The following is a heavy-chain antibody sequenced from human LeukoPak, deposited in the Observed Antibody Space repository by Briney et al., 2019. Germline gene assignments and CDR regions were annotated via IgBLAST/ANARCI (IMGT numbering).Heavy chain of an antibody. Sequence: SDTLSLTCTVAGGSISSYYWSWIRQPPGKGLEGTGYIYYSGSTYYTPSLKSRVTMSIDTSKNQFSLRLSSVTAADTALYYCARGLPKHDYGDYGGTWFDPWGEGTLVTVSS. V-gene: IGHV4-59*12. D-gene: IGHD4-17*01. J-gene: IGHJ5*02. CDR1: GGSISSYY. CDR2: IYYSGST. CDR3: ARGLPKHDYGDYGGTWFDP.